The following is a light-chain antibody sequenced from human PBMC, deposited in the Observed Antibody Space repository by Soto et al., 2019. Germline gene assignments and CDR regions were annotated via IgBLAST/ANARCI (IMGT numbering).Light chain of an antibody. CDR2: DVN. Sequence: QSALTQPASVSGSPGQSITISCTGTSSDVGAYNSVSWYQQHPGIAPKLMIYDVNNRPSGVSNRFSGSNSGNTASLAISGLQAEYEADYYCSSYTSSSTVFVVGTGTKVTVL. J-gene: IGLJ1*01. CDR1: SSDVGAYNS. CDR3: SSYTSSSTVFV. V-gene: IGLV2-14*03.